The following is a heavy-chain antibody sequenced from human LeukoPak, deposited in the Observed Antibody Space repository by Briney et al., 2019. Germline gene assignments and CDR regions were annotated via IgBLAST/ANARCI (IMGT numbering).Heavy chain of an antibody. CDR2: ISGSGGST. Sequence: GGSLRLSCAASGFTFNTYNMNWVRQAPGKGLEWVSAISGSGGSTYYADSVKGRFTISRDNSKNTLYLQMNSLRAEDTAVYYCAKDDPIVVVPLIGYMDVWGKGTTVTVSS. CDR3: AKDDPIVVVPLIGYMDV. J-gene: IGHJ6*03. CDR1: GFTFNTYN. D-gene: IGHD2-2*01. V-gene: IGHV3-23*01.